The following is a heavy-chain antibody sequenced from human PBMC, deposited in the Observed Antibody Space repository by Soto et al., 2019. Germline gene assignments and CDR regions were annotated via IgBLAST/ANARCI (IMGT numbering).Heavy chain of an antibody. J-gene: IGHJ4*01. CDR3: ARISWDGRRTTCYTRNYFDS. CDR1: GGSISSSNW. V-gene: IGHV4-4*02. CDR2: IYHSGST. Sequence: SETLSLTCAVSGGSISSSNWWSWVRQPPGKGLEWIGEIYHSGSTNYNPSLKSRVTISVDKSKNQFSLKLSSVTAADTAVYYCARISWDGRRTTCYTRNYFDSRGHGTPVTVS. D-gene: IGHD2-2*02.